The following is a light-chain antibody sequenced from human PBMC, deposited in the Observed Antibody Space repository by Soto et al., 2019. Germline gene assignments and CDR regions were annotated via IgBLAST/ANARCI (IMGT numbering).Light chain of an antibody. CDR2: DVS. V-gene: IGLV2-14*03. CDR3: SSYTTSNTRQIV. CDR1: SSDVGGYNY. J-gene: IGLJ1*01. Sequence: QSALTQPASVSGSPGQSITISCTGTSSDVGGYNYVSWYQHHPGKAPKLIIYDVSNRPSGVSNRFSGSKSGNTASLTISGLQPEDEADYYGSSYTTSNTRQIVFGTGTKVTVL.